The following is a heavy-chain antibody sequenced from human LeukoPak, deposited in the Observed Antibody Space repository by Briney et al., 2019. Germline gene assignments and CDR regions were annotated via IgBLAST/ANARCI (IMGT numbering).Heavy chain of an antibody. V-gene: IGHV3-11*06. CDR1: GFTFSDYY. J-gene: IGHJ4*02. D-gene: IGHD6-13*01. CDR2: ISSSSSYR. CDR3: ARVIAAAGVIYYFDY. Sequence: GGSLRLSCAASGFTFSDYYMSWIRQAPGKGLEWVSYISSSSSYRNYADSVKGRFTISRDNAKNSLYLQMNSLRAEDTAVYYCARVIAAAGVIYYFDYWGQGTLVTVSS.